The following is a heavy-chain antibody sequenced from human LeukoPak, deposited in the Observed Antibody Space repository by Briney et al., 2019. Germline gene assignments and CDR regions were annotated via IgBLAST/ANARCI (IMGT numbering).Heavy chain of an antibody. Sequence: GGSLRLSCAASGFTFSDYYMTWIRQAPGKGLEWVSYISSSGSSIYYADSLKGRFTISRDNAKNSLYLQMTSLRAEDTAVYYCARSSYSSPSYFDYWGQGTLVTVSS. CDR2: ISSSGSSI. J-gene: IGHJ4*02. V-gene: IGHV3-11*01. CDR3: ARSSYSSPSYFDY. D-gene: IGHD6-6*01. CDR1: GFTFSDYY.